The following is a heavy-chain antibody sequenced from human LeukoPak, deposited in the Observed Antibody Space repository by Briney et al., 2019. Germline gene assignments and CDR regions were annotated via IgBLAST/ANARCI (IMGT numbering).Heavy chain of an antibody. CDR2: IGSSSS. Sequence: GGSLRLSCEASGFTFSIYSMIWVRQAPGKGLEWVSSIGSSSSYADSVKGRFTISRDNTKNSLYLQMNSLRAEDTAVYYCARASVDYYDSSGHHKFDYWGQGTLVTVSS. D-gene: IGHD3-22*01. CDR1: GFTFSIYS. V-gene: IGHV3-21*01. J-gene: IGHJ4*02. CDR3: ARASVDYYDSSGHHKFDY.